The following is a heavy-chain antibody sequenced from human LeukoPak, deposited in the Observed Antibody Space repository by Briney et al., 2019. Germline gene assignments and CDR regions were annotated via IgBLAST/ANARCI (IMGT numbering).Heavy chain of an antibody. Sequence: GGSLRLSCAASGFTFTDYYMSWIRQAPGKGLEWVSYITNGGTTIYYADSVKGRFTISRDNAKNSLYPQMNSLRAEDTAIYYCATNIMVRVQHWGQGTLVTVSS. J-gene: IGHJ1*01. CDR1: GFTFTDYY. D-gene: IGHD3-10*01. V-gene: IGHV3-11*04. CDR2: ITNGGTTI. CDR3: ATNIMVRVQH.